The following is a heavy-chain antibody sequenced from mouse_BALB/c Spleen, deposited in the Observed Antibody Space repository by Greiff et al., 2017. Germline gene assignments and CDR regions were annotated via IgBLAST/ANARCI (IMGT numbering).Heavy chain of an antibody. CDR3: AKRSSGRYYYAMDY. D-gene: IGHD3-1*01. Sequence: VKLMESGPGLVAPSQSLSITCTVSGFSLTSNGVSWVRQPPGKGLEWLGVIWGDGSTNYHSALISRLSISKDNSKSQVFLKLNSLQTDDTATYYCAKRSSGRYYYAMDYWGQGTSVTVSS. J-gene: IGHJ4*01. V-gene: IGHV2-3*01. CDR2: IWGDGST. CDR1: GFSLTSNG.